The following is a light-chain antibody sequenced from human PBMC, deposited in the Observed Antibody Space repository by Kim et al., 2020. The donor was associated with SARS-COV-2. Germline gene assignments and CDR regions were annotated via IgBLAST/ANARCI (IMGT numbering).Light chain of an antibody. CDR1: NNHVGSQG. CDR2: RND. J-gene: IGLJ3*02. CDR3: SAWDFTISAWV. Sequence: QTARLTCTGSNNHVGSQGVACLEQARSHPPKLLSYRNDNRPSGISERFSASKSGSTASLTITGLQPEDRAGYYCSAWDFTISAWVFGGGTKVTVL. V-gene: IGLV10-54*01.